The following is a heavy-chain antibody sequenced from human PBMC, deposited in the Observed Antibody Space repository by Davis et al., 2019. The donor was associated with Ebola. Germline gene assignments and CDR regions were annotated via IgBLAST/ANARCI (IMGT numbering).Heavy chain of an antibody. CDR2: IDWDDDK. Sequence: SGPTLVKPTQTLTLTCTFSGFSLSTSGMCVSWIRQPPGKALEWLARIDWDDDKYYSTSLKTRLTISKDTSKNQVVLTMTNMDPVDTATYYCARIRLGSGSYSGYYYYYYGMDVWGQGTTVTVSS. CDR3: ARIRLGSGSYSGYYYYYYGMDV. CDR1: GFSLSTSGMC. J-gene: IGHJ6*02. D-gene: IGHD1-26*01. V-gene: IGHV2-70*11.